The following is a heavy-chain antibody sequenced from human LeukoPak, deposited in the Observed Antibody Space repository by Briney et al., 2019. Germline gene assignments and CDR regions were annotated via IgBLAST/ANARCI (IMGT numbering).Heavy chain of an antibody. J-gene: IGHJ6*02. Sequence: GGSLRLSCAASGFTFSSYGMHWVRQAPGKGLEWVAVIWYDGSNKYYADSVKGRFTISRDNSKNTLYLQMNSLRSEDTAVYYCARVLWFGEFYYYGMDVWGQGTTVTVSS. CDR1: GFTFSSYG. D-gene: IGHD3-10*01. CDR3: ARVLWFGEFYYYGMDV. V-gene: IGHV3-33*01. CDR2: IWYDGSNK.